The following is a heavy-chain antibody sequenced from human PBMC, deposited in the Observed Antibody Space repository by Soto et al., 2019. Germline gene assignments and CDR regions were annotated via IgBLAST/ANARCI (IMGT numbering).Heavy chain of an antibody. CDR1: GFTFSSFH. D-gene: IGHD3-22*01. CDR2: ITSSSDTI. CDR3: ARVVVVIPRGYYYAMDV. J-gene: IGHJ6*02. V-gene: IGHV3-48*02. Sequence: PGGSLRLSCAASGFTFSSFHMNWVRQAPGRGLEWVAYITSSSDTIYYSDSVKGRFTISRDNGKNSLFLQMNSLRDEDTAVYYCARVVVVIPRGYYYAMDVWGQGTTVTVSS.